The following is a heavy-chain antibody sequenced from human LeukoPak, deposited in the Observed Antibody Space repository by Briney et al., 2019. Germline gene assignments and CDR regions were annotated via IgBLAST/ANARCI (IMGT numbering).Heavy chain of an antibody. D-gene: IGHD6-25*01. V-gene: IGHV6-1*01. Sequence: SQTLSLTCGISGDSVSSNSAVWNWIRQSLSRGLEWLGRTYYRSKWYNDYAESVKSRITVNPDTSKNQFSLQLNSVTPEDTAVYYCAQGGAAAGFDYWGQGTLVTVSS. CDR1: GDSVSSNSAV. J-gene: IGHJ4*02. CDR3: AQGGAAAGFDY. CDR2: TYYRSKWYN.